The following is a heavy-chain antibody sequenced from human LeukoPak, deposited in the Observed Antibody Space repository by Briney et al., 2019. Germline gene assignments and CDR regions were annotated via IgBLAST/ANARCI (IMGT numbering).Heavy chain of an antibody. CDR3: AARSNNWYVLDY. CDR1: GLAFSRHA. CDR2: ITSSSAST. J-gene: IGHJ4*02. V-gene: IGHV3-23*01. Sequence: GSLRLSCEASGLAFSRHAMTWVRQAPGKGLEWVSGITSSSASTFHAESVQGRFTISRDNSKNTLYLHMNSLRAEDTAVYYCAARSNNWYVLDYWGQGTLVTVSS. D-gene: IGHD6-13*01.